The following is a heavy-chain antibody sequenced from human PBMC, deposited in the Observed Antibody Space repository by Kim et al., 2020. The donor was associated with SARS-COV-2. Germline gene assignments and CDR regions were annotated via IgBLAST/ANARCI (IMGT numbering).Heavy chain of an antibody. J-gene: IGHJ6*02. CDR3: ARASGIGAMVVGYYGMDV. D-gene: IGHD5-18*01. Sequence: SETLSLTCAVSGGSISSSNWWSWVRQPPGKGLEWIGEIYHSGSTNYNPSLKSRVTISVDKSKNQFSLKLSSVTAADTAVYYCARASGIGAMVVGYYGMDVWGQGTTVTVSS. V-gene: IGHV4-4*02. CDR1: GGSISSSNW. CDR2: IYHSGST.